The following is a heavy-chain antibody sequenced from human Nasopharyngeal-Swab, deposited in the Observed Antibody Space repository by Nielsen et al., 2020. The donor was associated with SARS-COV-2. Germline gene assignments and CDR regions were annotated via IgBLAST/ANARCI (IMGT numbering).Heavy chain of an antibody. J-gene: IGHJ6*02. CDR2: IYTSGST. CDR1: GCSISSYY. Sequence: SETLSLTCTVSGCSISSYYWSWIRQPAGKGLEWIGRIYTSGSTNYNPSLKSRVTMSVDTSKNQFSLKLSSVTAADTAVYYCARDIPLDGYYYGMDVWGQGTTVTVSS. V-gene: IGHV4-4*07. CDR3: ARDIPLDGYYYGMDV. D-gene: IGHD2-2*02.